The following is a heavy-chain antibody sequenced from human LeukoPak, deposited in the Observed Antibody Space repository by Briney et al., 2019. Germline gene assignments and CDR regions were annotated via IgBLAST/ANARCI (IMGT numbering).Heavy chain of an antibody. D-gene: IGHD2-2*01. CDR3: ARDDDGTSFNWFDP. J-gene: IGHJ5*02. CDR2: ISGYNGDT. V-gene: IGHV1-18*01. CDR1: GYTFTTSG. Sequence: ASVKVSCKASGYTFTTSGISWVRRAPGQGLEWMGWISGYNGDTKYAQKFQSRVTMTTDTSTSTAYMDLRSLRSDDTAVYYCARDDDGTSFNWFDPWGQGTLVTVSS.